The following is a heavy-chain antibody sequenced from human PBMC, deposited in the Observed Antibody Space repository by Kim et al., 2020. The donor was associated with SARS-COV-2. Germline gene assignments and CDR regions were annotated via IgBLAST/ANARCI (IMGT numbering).Heavy chain of an antibody. Sequence: GGSLRLSCAASGFTFSNAWMSWVRQAPGKGLEWVGRIKSKTDGGTTDYAAPVKGRFTISRDDSKNTLYLQMNSLKTEDTAVYYCTTDRVPYYYDSSVWAFDIWGQGTMVTVSS. CDR3: TTDRVPYYYDSSVWAFDI. V-gene: IGHV3-15*01. CDR1: GFTFSNAW. CDR2: IKSKTDGGTT. D-gene: IGHD3-22*01. J-gene: IGHJ3*02.